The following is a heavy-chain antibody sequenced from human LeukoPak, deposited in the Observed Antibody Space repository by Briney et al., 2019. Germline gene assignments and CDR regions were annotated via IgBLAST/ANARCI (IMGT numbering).Heavy chain of an antibody. D-gene: IGHD5-18*01. J-gene: IGHJ4*02. CDR1: GFTVSSNY. V-gene: IGHV3-66*01. CDR2: IYSGGST. CDR3: ATKRGYNYGLDY. Sequence: TGGSLRLSCAASGFTVSSNYMSWVRQAPGKGLEWVSVIYSGGSTYYADSVKGRFTISRDNSKNTLYLQMNSLRVEDTAVYYCATKRGYNYGLDYWGQGTLVTVSS.